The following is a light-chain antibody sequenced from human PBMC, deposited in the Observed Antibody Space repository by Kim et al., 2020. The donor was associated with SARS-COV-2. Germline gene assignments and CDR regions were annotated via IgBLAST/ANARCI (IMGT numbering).Light chain of an antibody. V-gene: IGKV3-11*01. J-gene: IGKJ3*01. CDR2: DAS. CDR1: QSVSSY. Sequence: SPGDSATLSCRASQSVSSYLAWYQQTPGQAPRLLIYDASNRATGIPARFSGSGSGIDFTLTISSLEPEDFAVYYCQQRSNWPPFTFGPGTKVDIK. CDR3: QQRSNWPPFT.